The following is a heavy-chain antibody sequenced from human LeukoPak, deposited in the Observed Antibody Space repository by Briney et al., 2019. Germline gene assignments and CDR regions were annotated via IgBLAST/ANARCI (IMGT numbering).Heavy chain of an antibody. D-gene: IGHD4-17*01. CDR1: GGTFSSYA. Sequence: SVKVSCKASGGTFSSYAISWVRQAPGQGLEWMGGIIPILGTANYAQKFQGRVTITADKSTSTAYMELSSLRSEDTAVYYCARAYGSDYYMDVWGKGTTVTVSS. J-gene: IGHJ6*03. CDR2: IIPILGTA. V-gene: IGHV1-69*06. CDR3: ARAYGSDYYMDV.